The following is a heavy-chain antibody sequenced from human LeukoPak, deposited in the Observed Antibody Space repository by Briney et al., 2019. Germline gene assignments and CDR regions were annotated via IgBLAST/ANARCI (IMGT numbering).Heavy chain of an antibody. CDR2: MNPNSGNT. D-gene: IGHD3/OR15-3a*01. J-gene: IGHJ4*02. V-gene: IGHV1-8*01. Sequence: GASVKVSCKATGYTFTSYDINWVRQATGQGLEWMGWMNPNSGNTGYAQKFQGRVTMTRSTSISTVYMELSSLRSEDTAVYYCARARDWDIDYWGQGTLVTVYS. CDR3: ARARDWDIDY. CDR1: GYTFTSYD.